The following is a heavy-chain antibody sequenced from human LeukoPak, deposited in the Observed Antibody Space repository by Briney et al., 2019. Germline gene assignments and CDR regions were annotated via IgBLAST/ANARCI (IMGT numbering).Heavy chain of an antibody. V-gene: IGHV3-7*03. Sequence: GGSLRFSCTASGFTFSTYWMTWVRQAPGKGLEWVANIKQDESGKYYVDSVKGRFTISRDNAKNSVYLQMNSLRAEDTALYYCVRSMDVWGQGTTVTVSS. CDR3: VRSMDV. J-gene: IGHJ6*02. CDR2: IKQDESGK. CDR1: GFTFSTYW.